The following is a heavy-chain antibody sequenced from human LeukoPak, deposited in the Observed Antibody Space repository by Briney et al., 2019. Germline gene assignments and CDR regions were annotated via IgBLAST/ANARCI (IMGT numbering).Heavy chain of an antibody. D-gene: IGHD2-2*01. Sequence: GGSLRPSCAASGFTFSSYAMNWVRQAPGKGLEWVSTISINDGSTYYADSVKGRFTISGDNSKSTLYLQMNSLRAEDTAVYYCAKDFGNIVVVPAAFDSWGLGTLVTVSS. V-gene: IGHV3-23*01. CDR1: GFTFSSYA. CDR2: ISINDGST. J-gene: IGHJ4*02. CDR3: AKDFGNIVVVPAAFDS.